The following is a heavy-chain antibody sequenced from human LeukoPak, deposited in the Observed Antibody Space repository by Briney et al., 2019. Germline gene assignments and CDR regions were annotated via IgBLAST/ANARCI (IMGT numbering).Heavy chain of an antibody. CDR2: ISDDGGGA. CDR3: AKDGDYIWGSYRSNPN. Sequence: GGSLRLSCEASGFTFSGYWMTWVRQAPGKGLEWVSAISDDGGGAYYTDSVKGRFTISRDNSKSTLYLQMSSLRAEDTAVYYCAKDGDYIWGSYRSNPNWGQGTLVTVSS. CDR1: GFTFSGYW. D-gene: IGHD3-16*02. V-gene: IGHV3-23*01. J-gene: IGHJ4*02.